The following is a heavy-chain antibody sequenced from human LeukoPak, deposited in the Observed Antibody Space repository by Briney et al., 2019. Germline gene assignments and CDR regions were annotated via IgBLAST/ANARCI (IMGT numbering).Heavy chain of an antibody. D-gene: IGHD3-10*01. J-gene: IGHJ5*02. CDR1: GGSISSYY. Sequence: SETLSLTCTVSGGSISSYYWSWIRQPAGKGLEWIGRIYTSGSTNYNPSLKSRVTMSVDTSKNQFSLKLSSVTAADTAVYYCARDYAGGSGSYYWGRGPNWFGPWGQGTLVTVSS. CDR3: ARDYAGGSGSYYWGRGPNWFGP. V-gene: IGHV4-4*07. CDR2: IYTSGST.